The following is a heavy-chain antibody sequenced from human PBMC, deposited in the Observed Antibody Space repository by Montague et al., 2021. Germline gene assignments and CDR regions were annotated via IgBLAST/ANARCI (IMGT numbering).Heavy chain of an antibody. V-gene: IGHV6-1*01. CDR1: GDSVSSNDAT. J-gene: IGHJ5*02. CDR2: TYYRSKWYN. D-gene: IGHD5-24*01. Sequence: CAISGDSVSSNDATWNWIRQFPSRGLEWLGRTYYRSKWYNEYAISMKSRITVNPDTSKNQFSLLLNSVTPEDTAVYYCARGWQKRFDPWGQGTLVTVSS. CDR3: ARGWQKRFDP.